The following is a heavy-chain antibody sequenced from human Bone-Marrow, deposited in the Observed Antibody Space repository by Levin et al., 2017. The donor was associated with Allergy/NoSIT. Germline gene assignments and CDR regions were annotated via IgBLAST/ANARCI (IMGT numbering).Heavy chain of an antibody. J-gene: IGHJ6*02. CDR1: GYNFKSYG. Sequence: GGSLRLSCVVSGYNFKSYGMHWVRQAPGKGLEWVAVVSHDGSHKFYSGSVRGRFLISRDNSKNTVYLQMNSLRIEDTAVYYCAKAGIHYGMDVWGQGTAVTVSS. D-gene: IGHD6-13*01. CDR2: VSHDGSHK. V-gene: IGHV3-30*18. CDR3: AKAGIHYGMDV.